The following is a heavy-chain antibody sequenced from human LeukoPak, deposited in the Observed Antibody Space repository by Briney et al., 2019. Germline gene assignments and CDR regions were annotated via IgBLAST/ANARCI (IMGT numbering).Heavy chain of an antibody. CDR1: GFTFSTYG. J-gene: IGHJ6*02. V-gene: IGHV3-30*18. CDR3: AKDLRRSEMLYFEEPRPAQYHYSRMDV. D-gene: IGHD2-8*01. Sequence: QAGGSLTLSCAASGFTFSTYGMHWVRQAPGKGLEWVAVVSYDRRHRDYADFGKGRFTISRDNSKNKVYLQLDSLRAEDTAVYYCAKDLRRSEMLYFEEPRPAQYHYSRMDVWGQGTTVTVSS. CDR2: VSYDRRHR.